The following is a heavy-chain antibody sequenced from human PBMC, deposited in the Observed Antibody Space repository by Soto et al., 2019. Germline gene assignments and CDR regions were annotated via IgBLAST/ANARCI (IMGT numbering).Heavy chain of an antibody. CDR1: GFTFSSYG. CDR3: ARASRDGYNFDY. J-gene: IGHJ4*02. CDR2: IWYDGSNK. Sequence: QVQLVESGGGVVQPGRSLRLSCAASGFTFSSYGMHWVRQAPGKGLEWVAVIWYDGSNKYYADSVKGRFTISRDNSKNTLYRQMNSLRAEDTAVYYCARASRDGYNFDYWGQGTLVTVSS. V-gene: IGHV3-33*01. D-gene: IGHD5-12*01.